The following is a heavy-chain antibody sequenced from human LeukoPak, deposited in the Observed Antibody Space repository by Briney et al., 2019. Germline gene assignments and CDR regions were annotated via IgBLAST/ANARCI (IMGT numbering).Heavy chain of an antibody. J-gene: IGHJ4*02. D-gene: IGHD3-10*01. CDR2: VYPGDSDT. V-gene: IGHV5-51*01. CDR3: HASSYYYGSGSYGADY. CDR1: GYSFTSYW. Sequence: GESLKISCKGSGYSFTSYWIGWVRQMPGKGLEWMGIVYPGDSDTRYSPSFQGQVTISADKSISTAYLQWSSLKASDTAMYYCHASSYYYGSGSYGADYWGQGTLVTVSS.